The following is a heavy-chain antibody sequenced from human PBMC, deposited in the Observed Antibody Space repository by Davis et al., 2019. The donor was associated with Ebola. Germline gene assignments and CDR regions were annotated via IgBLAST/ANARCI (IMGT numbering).Heavy chain of an antibody. CDR3: AKTSYGPIYYYYGMDV. Sequence: GESLKISCAASGFTLSSYGMHWVRQAPGKGLEWVAVISYDGSNKYYADSVKGRFTISRDNSKNTLYLQMNSLRAEDTAVYYCAKTSYGPIYYYYGMDVWGKGTTVTVSS. J-gene: IGHJ6*04. D-gene: IGHD5-18*01. CDR1: GFTLSSYG. V-gene: IGHV3-30*18. CDR2: ISYDGSNK.